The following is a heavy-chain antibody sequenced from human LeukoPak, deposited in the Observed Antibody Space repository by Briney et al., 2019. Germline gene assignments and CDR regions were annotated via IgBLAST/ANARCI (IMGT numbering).Heavy chain of an antibody. CDR2: IYYSGST. J-gene: IGHJ5*02. Sequence: SETLSLTCTVSGGSISSYYWSWIRQPPGKGLEWIGYIYYSGSTNYNPSLKSRVTISVDTSKNQFSLKLSSVTAADTAVYYCARLPDYSNYVDWFDPWDQGTLVTVSS. CDR3: ARLPDYSNYVDWFDP. D-gene: IGHD4-11*01. V-gene: IGHV4-59*08. CDR1: GGSISSYY.